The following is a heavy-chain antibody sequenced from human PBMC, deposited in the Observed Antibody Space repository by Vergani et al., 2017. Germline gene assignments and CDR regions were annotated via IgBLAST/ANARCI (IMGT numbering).Heavy chain of an antibody. CDR1: GFALNRHA. CDR2: ISFDGTNE. V-gene: IGHV3-30-3*01. Sequence: QVQLVESGGGVVQPGTSLRLSCVVSGFALNRHAMYWVRQAPGKGLEWVVGISFDGTNEYYPDLVKGRFTISRDIAKNTLYLQVRSLRLEDAGVYHCVRDRGLCAGGRCYTEAWHYWGQGTPVPVSS. J-gene: IGHJ4*02. CDR3: VRDRGLCAGGRCYTEAWHY. D-gene: IGHD2-2*02.